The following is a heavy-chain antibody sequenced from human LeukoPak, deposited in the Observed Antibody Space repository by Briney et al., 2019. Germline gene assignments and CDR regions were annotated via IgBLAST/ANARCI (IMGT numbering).Heavy chain of an antibody. J-gene: IGHJ4*02. D-gene: IGHD3-10*01. Sequence: SETLSLTCTVSGGSISSYYWSWIRQPPGKGLEWIGYIHYSGTTNYNPSLKSRVTISVDTSKNQFSLKLSSVTAADTAVYYCARVPQPNIWFGELSYWGQGTLVTVSS. CDR2: IHYSGTT. CDR3: ARVPQPNIWFGELSY. CDR1: GGSISSYY. V-gene: IGHV4-59*01.